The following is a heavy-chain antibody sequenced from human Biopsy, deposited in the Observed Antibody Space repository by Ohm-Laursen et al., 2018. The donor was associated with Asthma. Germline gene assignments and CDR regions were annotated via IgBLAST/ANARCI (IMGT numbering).Heavy chain of an antibody. D-gene: IGHD6-19*01. J-gene: IGHJ4*02. V-gene: IGHV3-23*01. CDR2: IVFGGGKA. Sequence: SLRLSCAASGFSVSSYGMSWVRQAPGKGLEWVSCIVFGGGKAHHADAVEGRFNIFRDDSKNTLHLQMHSLRVEDTAVYYCARGDSSGWSHYYFDYWGQGTLATVSS. CDR3: ARGDSSGWSHYYFDY. CDR1: GFSVSSYG.